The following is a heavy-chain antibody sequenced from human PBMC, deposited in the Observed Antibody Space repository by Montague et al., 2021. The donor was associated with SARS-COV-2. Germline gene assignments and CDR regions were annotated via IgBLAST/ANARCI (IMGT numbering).Heavy chain of an antibody. V-gene: IGHV2-5*02. J-gene: IGHJ4*02. CDR1: GFSLSSSGVG. CDR3: AHILRMYYFDD. Sequence: PALVKPTQTLTLTCTFSGFSLSSSGVGVGWFRQPPGKAPEWLALIYWDADTRYSSPLKSRLTVTKGTSKNQVVLTLTNMDTVDTATYFCAHILRMYYFDDWGQGTLVTVSS. CDR2: IYWDADT. D-gene: IGHD2/OR15-2a*01.